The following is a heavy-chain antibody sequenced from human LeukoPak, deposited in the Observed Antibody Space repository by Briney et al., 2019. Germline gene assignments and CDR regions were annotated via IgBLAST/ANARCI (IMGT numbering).Heavy chain of an antibody. D-gene: IGHD3-3*01. V-gene: IGHV4-59*01. CDR1: GGSISSYY. J-gene: IGHJ5*02. CDR3: ARGQLLRFLENWFDP. CDR2: IYYSGST. Sequence: TSETLSLTCTVSGGSISSYYWSWIRQPPGKGLEWIGYIYYSGSTNYNPSLKSRVTISVDTSKNQFSLKLSSVTAADTAVYYCARGQLLRFLENWFDPWGQGTLVTVSS.